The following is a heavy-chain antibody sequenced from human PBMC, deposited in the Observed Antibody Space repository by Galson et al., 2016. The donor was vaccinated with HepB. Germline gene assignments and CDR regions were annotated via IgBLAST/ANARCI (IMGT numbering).Heavy chain of an antibody. D-gene: IGHD2-2*01. Sequence: SLRLSCAASGFGFSSYGMHWVRQAPGKGLEWVAVIWFDGSNKYYEDSVKGRFTISRDNSKNTLFLQMSSLRAEDTAVYYCARERGASTWYYFDYWGQGALVTVSS. CDR2: IWFDGSNK. V-gene: IGHV3-33*01. J-gene: IGHJ4*02. CDR1: GFGFSSYG. CDR3: ARERGASTWYYFDY.